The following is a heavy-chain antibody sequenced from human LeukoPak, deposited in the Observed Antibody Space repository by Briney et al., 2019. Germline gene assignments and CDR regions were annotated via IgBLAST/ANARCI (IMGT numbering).Heavy chain of an antibody. CDR2: IRYDGSNK. V-gene: IGHV3-30*02. D-gene: IGHD4-23*01. Sequence: GGSLRLSCAASGFTFSSYGMHWVRQAPGKRLEWVAFIRYDGSNKYYADSVKGRFTISRDNSKNTLYLQMNSLRAEDTAVYYCAFDYGGNGAFDIWGQGTMITVSS. CDR1: GFTFSSYG. CDR3: AFDYGGNGAFDI. J-gene: IGHJ3*02.